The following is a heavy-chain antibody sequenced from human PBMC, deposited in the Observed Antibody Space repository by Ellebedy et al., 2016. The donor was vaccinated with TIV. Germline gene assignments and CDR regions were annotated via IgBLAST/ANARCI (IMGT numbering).Heavy chain of an antibody. J-gene: IGHJ4*02. CDR2: IYSSGDT. CDR1: GDSISSGNFY. Sequence: SETLSLXXTVSGDSISSGNFYWNWIRQRPGNGLEWIGYIYSSGDTYYNPSLKSRITISVDTSKNQFSLKLNSVTAADTAVYYCARGGHSAYDYRIVDYWGRGTLVTVSS. CDR3: ARGGHSAYDYRIVDY. D-gene: IGHD5-12*01. V-gene: IGHV4-31*03.